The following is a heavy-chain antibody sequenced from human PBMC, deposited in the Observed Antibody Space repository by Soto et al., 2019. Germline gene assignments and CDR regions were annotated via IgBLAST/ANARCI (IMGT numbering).Heavy chain of an antibody. V-gene: IGHV3-23*01. CDR3: AKEAGFYGSGNMDV. CDR1: GFTFSNYA. D-gene: IGHD3-10*01. CDR2: ISGNGALT. Sequence: EVQLLESGGGLVQPGGSLRLSCVASGFTFSNYAMSWVRQTPGKGLEWVSSISGNGALTYYADSVKGRFTISRDNSKNTLFLQMNSLRADDTDLYYCAKEAGFYGSGNMDVWGQGTTVTVSS. J-gene: IGHJ6*02.